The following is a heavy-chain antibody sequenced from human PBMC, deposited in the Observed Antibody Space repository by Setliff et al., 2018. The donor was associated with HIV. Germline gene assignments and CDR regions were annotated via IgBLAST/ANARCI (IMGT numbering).Heavy chain of an antibody. CDR3: ARVQVSGTYPIDY. J-gene: IGHJ4*02. CDR1: GGSFSGYY. V-gene: IGHV4-34*01. D-gene: IGHD3-10*01. CDR2: INHSGST. Sequence: SETLSLTCAVYGGSFSGYYWSWIRQPPGKGLEWIGEINHSGSTNSNPSLKSRVTISVDTSKNQFSLKLSSVTAADTAVYYCARVQVSGTYPIDYWGQGTLVTVSS.